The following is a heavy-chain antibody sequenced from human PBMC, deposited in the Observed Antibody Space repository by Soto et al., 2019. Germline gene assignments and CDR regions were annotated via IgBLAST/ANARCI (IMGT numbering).Heavy chain of an antibody. D-gene: IGHD3-10*01. CDR3: AKAFDYYGSGSYYHYFDY. V-gene: IGHV3-23*01. J-gene: IGHJ4*02. CDR2: ISGSGGST. CDR1: GFTFSSYA. Sequence: EVQLLESGGGLVQPGGSLRLSCAASGFTFSSYAMSWVRQAPGKGLEWVSAISGSGGSTYYADSVKGRFTISRYNSKNTLYLQMNSLRAEDTAVYYCAKAFDYYGSGSYYHYFDYWGQGTLVTVSS.